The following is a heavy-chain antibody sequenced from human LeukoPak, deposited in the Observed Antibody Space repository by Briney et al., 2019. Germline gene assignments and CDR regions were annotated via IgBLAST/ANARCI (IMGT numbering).Heavy chain of an antibody. J-gene: IGHJ4*02. CDR1: GFTFSSYS. D-gene: IGHD1-1*01. Sequence: GGSLRLSCAASGFTFSSYSMNWVRQAPGKGLEWVSSISSSSSYIYYVDSVKGRFTISRDNAKNSLYLQMNRLRADDTAVYYCARELQLERLAFGKEGSAFDYWGQGTLVTVSS. CDR2: ISSSSSYI. V-gene: IGHV3-21*01. CDR3: ARELQLERLAFGKEGSAFDY.